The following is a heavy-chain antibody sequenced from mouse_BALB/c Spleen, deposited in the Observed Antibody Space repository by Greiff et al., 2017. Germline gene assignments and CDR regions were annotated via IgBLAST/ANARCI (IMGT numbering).Heavy chain of an antibody. CDR2: IYPGDGDT. V-gene: IGHV1-82*01. J-gene: IGHJ4*01. Sequence: QVQLQQSGPELVKPGASVKISCKASGYAFSSSWMNWVKQRPGQGLEWIGRIYPGDGDTNYNGKFKGKATLTADKSSSTAYMQLSSLTSVDSAVYFCADGYYWAMDYWGQGTSVTVSS. CDR3: ADGYYWAMDY. CDR1: GYAFSSSW. D-gene: IGHD2-3*01.